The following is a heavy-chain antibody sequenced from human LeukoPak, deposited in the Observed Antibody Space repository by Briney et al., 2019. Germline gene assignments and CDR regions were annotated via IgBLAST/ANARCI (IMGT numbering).Heavy chain of an antibody. CDR3: ARAPYSGGYAFDI. V-gene: IGHV3-21*01. Sequence: PGGSLRLSCTASGFTFSSYSLNWVRQAPGKGLEWVSSVSTGSNYIYYADSVKGRFTISRDNDKNSLYLQMNSLRVEDTAVYYCARAPYSGGYAFDIWGQGTMVTSLQ. D-gene: IGHD1-26*01. CDR2: VSTGSNYI. CDR1: GFTFSSYS. J-gene: IGHJ3*02.